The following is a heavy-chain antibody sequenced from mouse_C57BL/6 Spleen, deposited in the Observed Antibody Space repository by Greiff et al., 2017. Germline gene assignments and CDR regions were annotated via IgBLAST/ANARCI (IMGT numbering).Heavy chain of an antibody. CDR2: IYPGSGNT. CDR3: EATTVVADY. Sequence: QVQLQQSGAELVRPGASVKLSCKASGYTFTDYYINWVKQRPGQGLEWIARIYPGSGNTYYNEKFKGKATLTAEKSSSTAYMQLSSLTSEDSAVYFCEATTVVADYWGQGTTLTVSS. V-gene: IGHV1-76*01. J-gene: IGHJ2*01. D-gene: IGHD1-1*01. CDR1: GYTFTDYY.